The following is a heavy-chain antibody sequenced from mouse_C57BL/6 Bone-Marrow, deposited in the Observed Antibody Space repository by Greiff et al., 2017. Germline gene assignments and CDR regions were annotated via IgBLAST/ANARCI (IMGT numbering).Heavy chain of an antibody. J-gene: IGHJ2*01. V-gene: IGHV1-50*01. CDR1: GYTFTSYW. Sequence: QVQLQQPGAELVKPGASVKLSCKASGYTFTSYWMQWVKQRPGQGLEWIGEIDPSDSYTNYNQKFKGKATLTVDTSSSTAYMQLSSLTSEDSAVYYCASSGVYGYDEGVDYWGQGTTLTVSS. CDR3: ASSGVYGYDEGVDY. D-gene: IGHD2-2*01. CDR2: IDPSDSYT.